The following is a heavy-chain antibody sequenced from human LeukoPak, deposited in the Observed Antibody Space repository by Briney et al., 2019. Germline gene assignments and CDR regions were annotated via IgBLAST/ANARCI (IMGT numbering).Heavy chain of an antibody. V-gene: IGHV4-4*07. Sequence: SETLSLTCTVSGVSITNYYWAWLRQPAGKGLEWLGRMYISGSTNYNPSLKSRVTISIDKTKNQFSLKLRSVTAADTAVYYCARDYLVGAPLDSWGQGTLVTVSS. CDR2: MYISGST. CDR1: GVSITNYY. CDR3: ARDYLVGAPLDS. D-gene: IGHD1-26*01. J-gene: IGHJ4*02.